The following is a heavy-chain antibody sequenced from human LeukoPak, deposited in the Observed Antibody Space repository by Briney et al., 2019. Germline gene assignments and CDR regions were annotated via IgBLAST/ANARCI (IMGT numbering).Heavy chain of an antibody. CDR1: GFTFSNYW. V-gene: IGHV3-7*01. Sequence: GSLRLSCEASGFTFSNYWMAWVRQAPGKGLEWVANIKEDGNKENYVDSVKGRFTISRDNVKNSLYLQMNSLRAEDTAVYYCASMRSYSSSWSHYFDYWGQGTLVTVSS. CDR3: ASMRSYSSSWSHYFDY. D-gene: IGHD6-13*01. J-gene: IGHJ4*02. CDR2: IKEDGNKE.